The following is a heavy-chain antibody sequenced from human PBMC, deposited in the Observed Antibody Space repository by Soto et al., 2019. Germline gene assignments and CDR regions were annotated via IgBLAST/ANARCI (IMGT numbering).Heavy chain of an antibody. D-gene: IGHD2-2*01. V-gene: IGHV4-31*03. CDR3: ATSLVTSRTRVDY. Sequence: TRCPTVRVSDGSFYAGGFYWCWIRQLPGKGLAWLGYIYYTASTQYTPSLKSRLTISTATSDNQFSLRLTSVTAEDTAVYYCATSLVTSRTRVDYWGQGTLVTVSS. CDR2: IYYTAST. CDR1: DGSFYAGGFY. J-gene: IGHJ4*02.